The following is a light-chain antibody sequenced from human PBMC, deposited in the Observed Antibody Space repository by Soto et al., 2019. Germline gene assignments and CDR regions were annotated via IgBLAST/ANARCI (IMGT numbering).Light chain of an antibody. CDR3: QQSYSKT. CDR1: QSISSY. V-gene: IGKV1-39*01. J-gene: IGKJ1*01. Sequence: DIQMTQSPSSLYASVGDRVTIICRASQSISSYLNWYQQKPGKAPKLLIYAASSLQSGVPSRFSGSGSGTDFTLTISSLQPEDFATYYCQQSYSKTFGQGTKV. CDR2: AAS.